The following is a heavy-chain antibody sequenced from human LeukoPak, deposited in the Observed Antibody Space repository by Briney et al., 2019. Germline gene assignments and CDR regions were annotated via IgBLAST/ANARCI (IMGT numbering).Heavy chain of an antibody. CDR2: IYSSGDT. Sequence: SGTLSLTCTVSGGPISSYYWSWIRQPAGKGLEWIGRIYSSGDTNYNPSLKSRVTMSIDTTKKQFSLNLSSVTAADTAVYYCAAYQQQLAFDYWGQGTLVTVSS. V-gene: IGHV4-4*07. CDR3: AAYQQQLAFDY. D-gene: IGHD6-13*01. J-gene: IGHJ4*02. CDR1: GGPISSYY.